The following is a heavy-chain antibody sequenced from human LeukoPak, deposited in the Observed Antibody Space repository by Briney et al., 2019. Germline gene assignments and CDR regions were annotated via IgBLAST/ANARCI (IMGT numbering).Heavy chain of an antibody. V-gene: IGHV1-2*02. J-gene: IGHJ5*02. CDR1: GYTFTGYY. CDR2: INPNSGGT. D-gene: IGHD5/OR15-5a*01. CDR3: ARECPGGWNISPSTGNWFDP. Sequence: VASVKVSCKASGYTFTGYYMHWVRQAPGQGLEWMGWINPNSGGTNYAQKFQGRVTMTRDTSISTAYMELSRLRSDDTAVYYCARECPGGWNISPSTGNWFDPWGQGTLVTVSS.